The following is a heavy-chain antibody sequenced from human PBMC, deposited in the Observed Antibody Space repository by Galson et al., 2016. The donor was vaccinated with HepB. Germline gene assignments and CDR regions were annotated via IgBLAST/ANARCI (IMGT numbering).Heavy chain of an antibody. D-gene: IGHD3-16*01. J-gene: IGHJ4*02. Sequence: SLRLSCAASGFSFSNDDMHWVRQTAGKGLEWVAGIRVDGNNQFYGDSVKGRFTISRDNSRHTVYLQMNSLRGEDTAVYYCARDGTTPRKFAAYDIWGQGTLVTVSS. CDR2: IRVDGNNQ. CDR1: GFSFSNDD. CDR3: ARDGTTPRKFAAYDI. V-gene: IGHV3-33*01.